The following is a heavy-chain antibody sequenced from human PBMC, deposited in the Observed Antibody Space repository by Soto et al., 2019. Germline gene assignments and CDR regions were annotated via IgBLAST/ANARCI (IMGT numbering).Heavy chain of an antibody. J-gene: IGHJ6*02. CDR2: ISGSGGST. CDR3: AKDGRTAGYSGGWDGHYGMAV. V-gene: IGHV3-23*04. Sequence: VQLVESGGGVVQPGRSLRLSCAASGFTFSSYAMSWVRQAPGKGLEWVSAISGSGGSTYYADSVKGRVTISRDNSKNTLYLQRNSLRAEDTAVYYCAKDGRTAGYSGGWDGHYGMAVWGQGTTVTVS. D-gene: IGHD6-19*01. CDR1: GFTFSSYA.